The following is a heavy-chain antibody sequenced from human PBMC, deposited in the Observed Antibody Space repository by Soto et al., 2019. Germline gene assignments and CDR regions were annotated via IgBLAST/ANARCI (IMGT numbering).Heavy chain of an antibody. CDR3: ARDLSRGITMIGLEIHY. CDR2: ISITGNYI. D-gene: IGHD3-22*01. V-gene: IGHV3-21*02. J-gene: IGHJ4*02. CDR1: GFTFSSYS. Sequence: EVQLVESGGGLVKPGGSLRLSCAASGFTFSSYSLNWVRQAPGKGLEWVSSISITGNYIYYADSVKGRFTVSRDNAKNSLYLQMDSLRAEDTAVYFCARDLSRGITMIGLEIHYWGQGTLVTVSS.